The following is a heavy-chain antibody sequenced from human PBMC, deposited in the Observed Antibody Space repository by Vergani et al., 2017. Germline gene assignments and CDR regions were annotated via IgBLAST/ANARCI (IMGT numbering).Heavy chain of an antibody. D-gene: IGHD6-13*01. CDR3: ARCGLGPEGSSWSYYYYYYYMDV. J-gene: IGHJ6*03. CDR1: GFTSSYYG. CDR2: ISYDGTQK. V-gene: IGHV3-30*03. Sequence: QVHLVESGGGVVQPGRSLRLSCVVSGFTSSYYGMHWVRQAPGKGLEWVAVISYDGTQKYYADSVKGRFTISRDNAKNSLYLQMNSLRAEDTAVYYCARCGLGPEGSSWSYYYYYYYMDVWGKGTTVTVSS.